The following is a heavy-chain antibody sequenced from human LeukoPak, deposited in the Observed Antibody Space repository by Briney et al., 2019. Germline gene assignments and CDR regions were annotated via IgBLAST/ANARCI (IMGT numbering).Heavy chain of an antibody. J-gene: IGHJ4*02. D-gene: IGHD3-22*01. CDR1: GYTFTGYY. V-gene: IGHV1-2*02. CDR2: INPNSGGT. CDR3: ARETYYYDSSGYFPLPPGY. Sequence: ASVKVSCKASGYTFTGYYMHWVRQAPGQGLEWMGWINPNSGGTNYAQKFQGRVTMTRDTSISTAYMELSRLRSDDTAVYYCARETYYYDSSGYFPLPPGYWGQGTLVTVSS.